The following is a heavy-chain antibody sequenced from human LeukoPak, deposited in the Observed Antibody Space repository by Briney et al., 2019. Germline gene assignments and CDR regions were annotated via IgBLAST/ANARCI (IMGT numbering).Heavy chain of an antibody. CDR2: ISSSSSYI. CDR3: ARDRGLNYFDY. J-gene: IGHJ4*02. CDR1: GFTFSSYS. D-gene: IGHD2-8*01. V-gene: IGHV3-21*01. Sequence: GGSLRLSCAASGFTFSSYSMNWVRQAPGKGLEWVSSISSSSSYIYYADSVKGRFTISRDNAKNSLYLQMNSLGAEDTAVYYCARDRGLNYFDYWGQGTLVTVSS.